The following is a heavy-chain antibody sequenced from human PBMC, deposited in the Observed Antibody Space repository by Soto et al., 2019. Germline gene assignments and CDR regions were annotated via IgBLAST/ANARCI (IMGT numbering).Heavy chain of an antibody. D-gene: IGHD2-2*01. J-gene: IGHJ4*02. V-gene: IGHV4-59*01. CDR3: ARGWSAAIKAH. Sequence: SETLSLTCTVSGGSISHYYWTWIRQPPGKGLEWIGYTSYSGSTNYSPALKSRVTISLDTSKNQFSLKLSSVTAADTAVYYCARGWSAAIKAHWGQGTLVTVSS. CDR1: GGSISHYY. CDR2: TSYSGST.